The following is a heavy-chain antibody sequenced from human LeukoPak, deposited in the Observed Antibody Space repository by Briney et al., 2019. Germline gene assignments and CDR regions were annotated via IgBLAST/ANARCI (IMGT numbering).Heavy chain of an antibody. V-gene: IGHV3-53*01. Sequence: SVVYTGGGRYYADSVRGRFTISRDTSKNMVSLQMNSLRVEDTAVYYCARGIDYWGRGTLVTVSS. CDR3: ARGIDY. J-gene: IGHJ4*02. CDR2: VYTGGGR.